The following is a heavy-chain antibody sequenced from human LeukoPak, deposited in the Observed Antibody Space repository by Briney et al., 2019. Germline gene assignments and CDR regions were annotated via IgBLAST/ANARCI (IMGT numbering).Heavy chain of an antibody. Sequence: GGSLRLSCAASGFTFSSYEMNWVRQAPGKGLEWVSYISSTRSTIYHADSVKGRFTISRDNAKNSLYLQMNSLRAEDTAVYYCARVRDYDFWSGYPYYYYGMDVWGQGTTVTVSS. J-gene: IGHJ6*02. CDR1: GFTFSSYE. V-gene: IGHV3-48*03. CDR2: ISSTRSTI. CDR3: ARVRDYDFWSGYPYYYYGMDV. D-gene: IGHD3-3*01.